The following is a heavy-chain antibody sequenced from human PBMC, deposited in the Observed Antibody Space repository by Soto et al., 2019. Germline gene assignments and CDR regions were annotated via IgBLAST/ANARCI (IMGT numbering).Heavy chain of an antibody. CDR2: IHYSGST. J-gene: IGHJ6*02. CDR3: ARNNGENRLTKSSPGLAV. Sequence: TLSLTCTVAGGAISGGGYCWSWIRQHPGKGLEWIGYIHYSGSTYYNPSLKSRVTISVDTSKNQFSLKLRSVTAADTAVYYGARNNGENRLTKSSPGLAVGAQGPTATLPS. CDR1: GGAISGGGYC. D-gene: IGHD2-8*01. V-gene: IGHV4-31*03.